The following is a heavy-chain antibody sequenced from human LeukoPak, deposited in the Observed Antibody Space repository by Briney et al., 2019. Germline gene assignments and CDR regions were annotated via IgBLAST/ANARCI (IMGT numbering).Heavy chain of an antibody. CDR1: GGSISSYY. CDR3: ARGGNWGEAFDI. Sequence: SETLSLTCTVSGGSISSYYWSWIRQPPGKGLEWIGYIYYSGSTNYNPSLKSRVTISVDTSKNQFPLKLSSVTAADTAVYYCARGGNWGEAFDIWGQGTMVTVSS. D-gene: IGHD7-27*01. V-gene: IGHV4-59*01. J-gene: IGHJ3*02. CDR2: IYYSGST.